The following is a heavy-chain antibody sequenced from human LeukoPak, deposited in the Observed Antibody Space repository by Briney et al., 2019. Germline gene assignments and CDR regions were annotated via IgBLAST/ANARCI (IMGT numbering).Heavy chain of an antibody. Sequence: SETLSLTCSVSGGSISSYYWSWIRQPPGKGLEWIGYIYYSGSTNYNPSLKSRVTISVDTSMNQFSLKLSSVTAADTAVYYCARHYDGSGSYYNTMFDYWGQGTLVTVSS. CDR1: GGSISSYY. V-gene: IGHV4-59*08. CDR3: ARHYDGSGSYYNTMFDY. J-gene: IGHJ4*02. D-gene: IGHD3-10*01. CDR2: IYYSGST.